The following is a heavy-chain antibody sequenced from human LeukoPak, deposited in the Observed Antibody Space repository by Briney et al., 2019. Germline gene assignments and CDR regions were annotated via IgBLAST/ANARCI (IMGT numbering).Heavy chain of an antibody. D-gene: IGHD6-13*01. CDR2: ISSSSSYI. Sequence: GGSLRLSCAASGFTFSTYSMNWVRQAPGKGLEWVSSISSSSSYIYYADSLKGRFTISRDNAKNSLYLQINSPRAEGTAVYYCARDSRQQLDYFDYWGQGTLVTVSS. J-gene: IGHJ4*02. V-gene: IGHV3-21*01. CDR3: ARDSRQQLDYFDY. CDR1: GFTFSTYS.